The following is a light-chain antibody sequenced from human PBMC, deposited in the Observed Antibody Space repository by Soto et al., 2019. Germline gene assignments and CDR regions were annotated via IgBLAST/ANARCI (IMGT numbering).Light chain of an antibody. V-gene: IGKV3-11*01. CDR1: QSVSSY. J-gene: IGKJ2*01. CDR2: DAS. CDR3: QQRSNWPQYT. Sequence: EIVLTQSPATLSLSPGERVTLSCRASQSVSSYLAWYQQKPGQAPRLLIYDASNRATGIPARFSGSGSGTDFTLTISSLEPEDFAVYYCQQRSNWPQYTFGQGTKLEIK.